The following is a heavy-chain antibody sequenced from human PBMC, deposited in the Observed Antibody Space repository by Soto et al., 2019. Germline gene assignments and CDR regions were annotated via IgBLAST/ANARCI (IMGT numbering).Heavy chain of an antibody. D-gene: IGHD6-13*01. CDR1: GYTFTSYG. CDR3: ARAFFSASGVTAAAGTDYYYYYGMDV. V-gene: IGHV1-18*01. J-gene: IGHJ6*02. Sequence: GASVKVSCKASGYTFTSYGISWVRQAPGQGLEWMGWISAYNGNTNYAQKLQGRVTMTTDTSTSTAYMELRSLRSDDTAVYYCARAFFSASGVTAAAGTDYYYYYGMDVWGQGTTVTVSS. CDR2: ISAYNGNT.